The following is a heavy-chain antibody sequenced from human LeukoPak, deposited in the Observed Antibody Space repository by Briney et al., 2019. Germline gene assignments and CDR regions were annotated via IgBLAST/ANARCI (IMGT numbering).Heavy chain of an antibody. D-gene: IGHD3-10*01. J-gene: IGHJ5*02. Sequence: GASVKVSCKASGYTFTGYYMHWVRQAPGQGLEWMGWINPNSGGTNYAQKFQGWVTMTRDTSISTAYMELSRLRSDDTAVYYCAREGEYYGSGSYSYWFDPWGQGTLVTVSS. CDR3: AREGEYYGSGSYSYWFDP. CDR2: INPNSGGT. CDR1: GYTFTGYY. V-gene: IGHV1-2*04.